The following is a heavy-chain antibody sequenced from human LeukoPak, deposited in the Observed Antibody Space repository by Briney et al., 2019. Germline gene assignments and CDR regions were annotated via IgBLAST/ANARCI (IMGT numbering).Heavy chain of an antibody. CDR3: EGSAGY. CDR2: IKKDGSEK. V-gene: IGHV3-7*01. J-gene: IGHJ4*02. Sequence: PGGSLRLSCAASGFTLSKSWMSWVRQAPGKGLEWVANIKKDGSEKYYVDSVKGRFTISRDNAKNSLYLQMNSLRVEDTAVYYCEGSAGYWGQGTLVTVSS. D-gene: IGHD2-15*01. CDR1: GFTLSKSW.